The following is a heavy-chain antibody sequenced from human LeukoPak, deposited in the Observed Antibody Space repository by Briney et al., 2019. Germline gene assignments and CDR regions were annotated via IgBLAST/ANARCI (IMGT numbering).Heavy chain of an antibody. CDR1: GGSISSYY. CDR3: ARGKAAAGAGY. CDR2: IYTSGST. V-gene: IGHV4-4*07. D-gene: IGHD6-13*01. J-gene: IGHJ4*02. Sequence: SKTLSLTCTVSGGSISSYYWSWTRQPAGKGLEWIGRIYTSGSTNYNPSLKSRVTISVDKSKNQFSLKLSSVTAADTAVYYCARGKAAAGAGYWGQGTLVTVSS.